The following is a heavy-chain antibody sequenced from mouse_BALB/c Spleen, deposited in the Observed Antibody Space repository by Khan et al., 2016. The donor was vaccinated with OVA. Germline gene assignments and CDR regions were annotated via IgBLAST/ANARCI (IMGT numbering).Heavy chain of an antibody. CDR1: GYTFTSYV. V-gene: IGHV1S136*01. CDR2: INPYNDGT. Sequence: EVKLQESGPELVKPGASVKMSCKASGYTFTSYVMHWVKQKPGQGLEWIGYINPYNDGTKYNEKFKGKATLTSDKSSSTANMEISSLTSEDSAVYYCARKDYYDYWYFDVWGAGTMVTVSS. CDR3: ARKDYYDYWYFDV. J-gene: IGHJ1*01. D-gene: IGHD1-1*01.